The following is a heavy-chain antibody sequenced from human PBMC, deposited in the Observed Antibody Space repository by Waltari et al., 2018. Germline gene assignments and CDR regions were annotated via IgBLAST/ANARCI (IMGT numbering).Heavy chain of an antibody. V-gene: IGHV3-73*02. CDR3: TRSDYDIYYMDV. J-gene: IGHJ6*03. Sequence: EVQLVESGGGLVQPGGSLKLSCAASGFTFSDSSIHWVRQASGKGLGWVGVIRCNTNSYTTTYSASLKGSFTLSRDDSKNTAYLQMNSLKTEDTAVYYCTRSDYDIYYMDVWGKGTTVTVSS. CDR2: IRCNTNSYTT. CDR1: GFTFSDSS. D-gene: IGHD3-9*01.